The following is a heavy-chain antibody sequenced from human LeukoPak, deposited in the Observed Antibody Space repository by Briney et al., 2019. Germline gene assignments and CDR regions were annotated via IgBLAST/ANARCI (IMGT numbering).Heavy chain of an antibody. Sequence: PGGSLRLSCAASGFTVSSNYMSWVRQAPGKGLEWVSVIYSGGSTYYADSVKGRFTISRDNSNNTLYLQMNSLRAEDTAVYYCARDRWSGYSYGMDVWGQGTTVTVSS. D-gene: IGHD3-3*01. V-gene: IGHV3-53*01. CDR3: ARDRWSGYSYGMDV. J-gene: IGHJ6*02. CDR2: IYSGGST. CDR1: GFTVSSNY.